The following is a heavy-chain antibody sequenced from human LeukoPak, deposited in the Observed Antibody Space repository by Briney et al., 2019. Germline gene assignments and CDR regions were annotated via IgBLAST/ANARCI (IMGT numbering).Heavy chain of an antibody. V-gene: IGHV3-30*03. CDR1: GFTFSSYG. CDR2: ISYDGSNK. J-gene: IGHJ6*02. CDR3: ARGSYYYYGMDV. Sequence: PGRSLRLSCAASGFTFSSYGMHWVRQAPSKGLEWVAVISYDGSNKYYADSVKGRFTISRDNSKNTLYLQMNSLRAEDTAVYYCARGSYYYYGMDVWGQGTTVTVSS.